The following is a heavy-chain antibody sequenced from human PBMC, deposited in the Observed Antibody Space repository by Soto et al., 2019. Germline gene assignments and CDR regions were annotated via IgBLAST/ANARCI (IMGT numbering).Heavy chain of an antibody. CDR3: ARSPGIRGVTRYYFDY. J-gene: IGHJ4*02. CDR2: IWYDGSNK. D-gene: IGHD3-10*01. V-gene: IGHV3-33*08. CDR1: GFTFSSYA. Sequence: GGSLRLSCAASGFTFSSYAMSWVRQAPGKGLEWVSVIWYDGSNKYYADSVKGRFTISRDNSKNTLYLQMNSLRAEDTAVYYCARSPGIRGVTRYYFDYWGQGTLVTVSS.